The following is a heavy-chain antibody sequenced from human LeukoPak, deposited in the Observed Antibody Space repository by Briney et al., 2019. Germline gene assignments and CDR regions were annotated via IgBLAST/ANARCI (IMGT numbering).Heavy chain of an antibody. CDR1: GGSISSSRYY. J-gene: IGHJ4*02. V-gene: IGHV4-39*01. CDR3: ARRGQGRGYYFDY. CDR2: IYYSGST. Sequence: PSETLSLTCTVSGGSISSSRYYWGWIRQPPGKGLEWIGSIYYSGSTYYNPSLKSRVTISVDTSKNQFSLKLSSVTAADTAVYYCARRGQGRGYYFDYWGQGTLVTVSS. D-gene: IGHD3-10*01.